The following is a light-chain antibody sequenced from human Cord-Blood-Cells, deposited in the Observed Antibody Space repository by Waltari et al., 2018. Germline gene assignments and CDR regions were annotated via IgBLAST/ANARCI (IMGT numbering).Light chain of an antibody. CDR1: SSNIGNNY. J-gene: IGLJ3*02. V-gene: IGLV1-51*02. CDR2: KNN. CDR3: GTWDSSLSAWV. Sequence: QSVLTQPPSVSAAPGQKVTISCSGSSSNIGNNYVSWYQHLPGTAPKLLIYKNNTRPSGIPDRFSGPRSGTSATLGITGLQTGDEADYYCGTWDSSLSAWVFGGGTKLTVL.